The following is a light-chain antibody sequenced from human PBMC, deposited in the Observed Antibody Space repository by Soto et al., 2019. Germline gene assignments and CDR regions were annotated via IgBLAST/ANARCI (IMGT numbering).Light chain of an antibody. CDR1: SSDVGGYNY. Sequence: QSALTQPRSVSRSPGQSVTVSCTGTSSDVGGYNYVSWHQQHPGKAPKLMIYDVSKRPSGVPDRFSGSKSGNTASLTISGLQAEDEADYYCCSYAGSYTLVFGGGTKLTVL. V-gene: IGLV2-11*01. CDR2: DVS. CDR3: CSYAGSYTLV. J-gene: IGLJ3*02.